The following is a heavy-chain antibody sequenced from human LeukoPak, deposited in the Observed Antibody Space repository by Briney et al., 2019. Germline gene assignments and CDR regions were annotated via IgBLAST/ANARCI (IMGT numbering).Heavy chain of an antibody. Sequence: PSETLSLTCTVSGGSISSYHWNWIRQPAGKGLEWLGRMYTSGSTNYNPSLKSRVTMSVDTSKNQFSLKLSSVTAADTAVYYCARVRYYDSSGYYLDYWGQGTLVTVSS. V-gene: IGHV4-4*07. J-gene: IGHJ4*02. CDR1: GGSISSYH. D-gene: IGHD3-22*01. CDR3: ARVRYYDSSGYYLDY. CDR2: MYTSGST.